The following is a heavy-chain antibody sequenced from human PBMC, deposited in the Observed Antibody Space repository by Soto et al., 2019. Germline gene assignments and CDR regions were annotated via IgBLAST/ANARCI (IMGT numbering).Heavy chain of an antibody. CDR1: GITFNSYA. Sequence: EVQLLESGGGLVEPGGSLRLSCVASGITFNSYAMSWVRQAPGKGLEWVSGVSGSGSSTFYTDSVKGRFIISRDNSTNTLYLQMNGLTPEDTAIYYCARAGCITTACYTARNWFDPWGQGTLVTVSS. D-gene: IGHD2-2*02. J-gene: IGHJ5*02. CDR2: VSGSGSST. CDR3: ARAGCITTACYTARNWFDP. V-gene: IGHV3-23*01.